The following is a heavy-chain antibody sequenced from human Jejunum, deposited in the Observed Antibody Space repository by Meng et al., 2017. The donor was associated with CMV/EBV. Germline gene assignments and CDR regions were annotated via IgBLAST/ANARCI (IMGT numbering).Heavy chain of an antibody. J-gene: IGHJ4*02. CDR1: GFTFSDYS. V-gene: IGHV3-48*04. D-gene: IGHD2-2*01. CDR2: ISSSGSTL. CDR3: ARDRKGYQPYYFDY. Sequence: SGFTFSDYSIHWVRQAPGKGLEWVSYISSSGSTLYYADSVKGRFTISRDHAKNSLYLQMTSLRAEDTAMYYCARDRKGYQPYYFDYWGQGTRVTVSS.